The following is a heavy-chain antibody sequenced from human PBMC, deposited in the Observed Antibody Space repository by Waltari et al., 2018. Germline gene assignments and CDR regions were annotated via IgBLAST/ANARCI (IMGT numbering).Heavy chain of an antibody. D-gene: IGHD6-25*01. CDR1: GFTFSNFW. CDR3: VLYSSEPLGDS. V-gene: IGHV3-74*01. Sequence: EVQLVESGGGLVQPGGSLRLSCAASGFTFSNFWMHWVRQAPGKGLVSVSLINLVGRITSYADSVKGRFTISRDNAKNTLFLQMNSLRADDTGVYYCVLYSSEPLGDSWGQGTLVTVSS. J-gene: IGHJ4*02. CDR2: INLVGRIT.